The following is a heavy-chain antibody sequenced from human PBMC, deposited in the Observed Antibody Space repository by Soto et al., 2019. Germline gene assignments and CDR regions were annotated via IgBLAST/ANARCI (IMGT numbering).Heavy chain of an antibody. CDR1: GFTFSSYG. Sequence: QVQLVESGGGVVQPGRSLRLSCAASGFTFSSYGMHWVRQAPGKGLEWVAVISYDGSNKYYADSLKGRFTVSRDNSKNTLYLQMSSPRAEHTAVYYCVKDGSSGWPYYYGMDVWGQGTTVTVSS. V-gene: IGHV3-30*18. J-gene: IGHJ6*02. D-gene: IGHD6-19*01. CDR3: VKDGSSGWPYYYGMDV. CDR2: ISYDGSNK.